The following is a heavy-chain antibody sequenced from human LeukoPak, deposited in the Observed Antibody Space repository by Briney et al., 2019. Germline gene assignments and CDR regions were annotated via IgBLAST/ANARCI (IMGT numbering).Heavy chain of an antibody. V-gene: IGHV4-34*01. CDR2: INHSGST. Sequence: PSETLSLTCAVYGGSFSGYYWSWIRQPPGKGLEWIGEINHSGSTNYNPSLKSRVTISVDTSKNQFSLKLSSVTAADTAVYYCARLTTMIVAVDYWGQGTLVTVSS. CDR3: ARLTTMIVAVDY. J-gene: IGHJ4*02. CDR1: GGSFSGYY. D-gene: IGHD3-22*01.